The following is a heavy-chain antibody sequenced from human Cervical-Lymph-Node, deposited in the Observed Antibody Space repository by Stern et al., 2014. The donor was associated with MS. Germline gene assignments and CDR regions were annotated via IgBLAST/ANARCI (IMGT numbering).Heavy chain of an antibody. CDR2: IDYSGST. CDR1: GDSISNDGYY. CDR3: ARDDRGSSWYRFDF. D-gene: IGHD6-13*01. V-gene: IGHV4-31*03. J-gene: IGHJ4*02. Sequence: QVQLQESGPGVAKPSQTLSLTCTVSGDSISNDGYYWTWIRQIPGKGLVWIGYIDYSGSTYYSPSLKSRVTMSLDTSKNQFSLILSSVTAADTAIYYCARDDRGSSWYRFDFWGQGTLVTVSS.